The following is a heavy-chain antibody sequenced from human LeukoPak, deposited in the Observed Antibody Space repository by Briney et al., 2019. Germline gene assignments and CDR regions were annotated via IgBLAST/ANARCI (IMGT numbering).Heavy chain of an antibody. V-gene: IGHV1-69*05. CDR3: ARDVGGGYSYGSFGY. CDR1: GGTFSSYA. Sequence: GSSVKVSCKASGGTFSSYAISWVRQAPGQGLEWMGAIIPIFGTANYAQKFQGRVTITTDESTSTAYMELSSLRSEDTAVYYCARDVGGGYSYGSFGYWGQGTLVTVSS. D-gene: IGHD5-18*01. CDR2: IIPIFGTA. J-gene: IGHJ4*02.